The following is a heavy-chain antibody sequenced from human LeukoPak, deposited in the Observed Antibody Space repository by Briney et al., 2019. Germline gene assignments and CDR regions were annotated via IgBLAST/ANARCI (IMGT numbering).Heavy chain of an antibody. CDR2: ISGSGGST. CDR1: GFTFSSYA. V-gene: IGHV3-23*01. Sequence: GGSLRLSCAASGFTFSSYAMSWVRQAPGKGLEWVSAISGSGGSTYYADSAKGRFTISGDNSKNTLYLQMNSLRAEDTAVYYCAKDEVTVTTGLYYFDYWGQGTLVTVSS. CDR3: AKDEVTVTTGLYYFDY. J-gene: IGHJ4*02. D-gene: IGHD4-17*01.